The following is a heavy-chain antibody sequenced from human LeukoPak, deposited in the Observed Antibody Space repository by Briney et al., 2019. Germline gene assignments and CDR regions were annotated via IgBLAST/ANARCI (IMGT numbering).Heavy chain of an antibody. J-gene: IGHJ4*02. CDR2: ISGSGGTT. D-gene: IGHD4-17*01. V-gene: IGHV3-23*01. Sequence: GGSLRLSCAASGFTFNNYAMNWVRQAPGKGLEWVSVISGSGGTTYYADSVKGRFTISRDSSKNTLYLQMNSLRAEDTAVYYCAKDPSQTYGDEIDYWGQGTLVTVSS. CDR1: GFTFNNYA. CDR3: AKDPSQTYGDEIDY.